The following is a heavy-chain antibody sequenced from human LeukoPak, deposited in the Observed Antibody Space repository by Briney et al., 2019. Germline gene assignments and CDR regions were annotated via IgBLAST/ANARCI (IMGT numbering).Heavy chain of an antibody. CDR2: ISYDGSNK. D-gene: IGHD6-13*01. V-gene: IGHV3-30*18. CDR1: GFSFSSYG. Sequence: GGSLRLSCAASGFSFSSYGMHWVRQAPGKGLEWVALISYDGSNKYYADSVKGRFTISRDNSKNTLHLQMNSLRAEDTAVYYCAKWGAAAGFDYWGQGTLVTVSS. CDR3: AKWGAAAGFDY. J-gene: IGHJ4*02.